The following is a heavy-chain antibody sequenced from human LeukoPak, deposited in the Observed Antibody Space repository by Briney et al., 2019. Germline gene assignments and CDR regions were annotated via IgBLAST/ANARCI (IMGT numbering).Heavy chain of an antibody. D-gene: IGHD3-9*01. CDR1: GFTFSNYC. V-gene: IGHV3-11*01. Sequence: GGSLRLSCAASGFTFSNYCMAWIRQAPGKGLEWVSSISHSGDTIYDADSVKGRFTISRDNAKNSLYLQMNSLRAEDTAAYYCARDRSTLTLYYTCGEETLVTVSS. CDR3: ARDRSTLTLYYT. J-gene: IGHJ4*03. CDR2: ISHSGDTI.